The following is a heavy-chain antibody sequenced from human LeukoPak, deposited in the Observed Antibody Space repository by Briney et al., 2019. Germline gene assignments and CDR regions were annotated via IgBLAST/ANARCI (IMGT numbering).Heavy chain of an antibody. CDR1: GYTLTELS. D-gene: IGHD2-15*01. CDR2: FDPEDGET. CDR3: ATDLYCSGGSCYSTVGDY. V-gene: IGHV1-24*01. Sequence: ASVTVSCTVSGYTLTELSMHWVRQAPGKGLEWMGGFDPEDGETIYAQKFQGRVTMTEDTSTDTAYMELSSLRSEDTAVYYCATDLYCSGGSCYSTVGDYWGQGTLVTVSS. J-gene: IGHJ4*02.